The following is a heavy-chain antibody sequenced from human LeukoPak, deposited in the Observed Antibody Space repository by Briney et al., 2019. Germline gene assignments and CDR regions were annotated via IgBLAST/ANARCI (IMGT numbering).Heavy chain of an antibody. Sequence: GGSLRLSCAASGFTLSSYWMSWVRQAPAKGLEWVANIKQDGSEKYYVDSVKGRFTISRDNAKNSLYLQMNSLRAEDTAVYYCAKDHLDIVVVVAATPFYNWFDPWGQGTLVTVSS. J-gene: IGHJ5*02. CDR1: GFTLSSYW. D-gene: IGHD2-15*01. V-gene: IGHV3-7*01. CDR3: AKDHLDIVVVVAATPFYNWFDP. CDR2: IKQDGSEK.